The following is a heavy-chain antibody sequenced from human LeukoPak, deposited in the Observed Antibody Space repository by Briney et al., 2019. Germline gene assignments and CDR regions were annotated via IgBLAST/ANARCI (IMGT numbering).Heavy chain of an antibody. CDR1: GVTVSSNH. CDR3: AKDVVTAAI. V-gene: IGHV3-66*01. D-gene: IGHD4-23*01. CDR2: IYSGGGT. Sequence: GGSLRLSCAVSGVTVSSNHMSWVRQAPGKGLEWVSAIYSGGGTYYADSVKGRFTLSRDISKNTLYLQMNSLRGEDTAIYYCAKDVVTAAIWGQGTLVTVSS. J-gene: IGHJ4*02.